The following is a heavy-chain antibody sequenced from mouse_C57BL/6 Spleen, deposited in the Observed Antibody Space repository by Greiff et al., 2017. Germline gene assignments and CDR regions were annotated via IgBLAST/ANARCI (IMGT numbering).Heavy chain of an antibody. CDR1: GFTFSDYG. V-gene: IGHV5-17*01. Sequence: EVQLLESGGGLVKPGGSLKLSCAASGFTFSDYGMHWVRQAPEQGLEWVAYISSGSSTIYYADTVKGRFPISGDNAKNTMFLQMTSLRSEDTASYYCVRYGNYFDYWGQGTTLTVSS. D-gene: IGHD2-1*01. J-gene: IGHJ2*01. CDR2: ISSGSSTI. CDR3: VRYGNYFDY.